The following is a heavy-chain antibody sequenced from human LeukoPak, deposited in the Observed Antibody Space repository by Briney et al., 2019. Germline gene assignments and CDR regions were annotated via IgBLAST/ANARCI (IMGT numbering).Heavy chain of an antibody. CDR2: VSAYNGNT. CDR1: GYTFTSYG. CDR3: ARYYYDSSGYYYYYYMDV. V-gene: IGHV1-18*01. Sequence: ASVKVSCKASGYTFTSYGISWVRQAPGPGLEWMGWVSAYNGNTNYAQKLQGRVTMTTDTSTSTAYMELRSLRSDDTAVYYCARYYYDSSGYYYYYYMDVWGKGTTVTVSS. J-gene: IGHJ6*03. D-gene: IGHD3-22*01.